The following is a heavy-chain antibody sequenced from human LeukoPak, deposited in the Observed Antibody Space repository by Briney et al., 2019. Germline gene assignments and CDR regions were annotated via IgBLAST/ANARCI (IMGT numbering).Heavy chain of an antibody. CDR3: ARDPPSSGYYGYYYYYMDV. D-gene: IGHD3-22*01. Sequence: PGGSLRLSCAASGFTFSSYEMNWVRQAPGKGLEWVSYISSSGSTIYYADSVKGRFTISRDNAKNSLYLQMNSLRAEDTAVYYCARDPPSSGYYGYYYYYMDVWGKGTTVTISS. CDR2: ISSSGSTI. V-gene: IGHV3-48*03. J-gene: IGHJ6*03. CDR1: GFTFSSYE.